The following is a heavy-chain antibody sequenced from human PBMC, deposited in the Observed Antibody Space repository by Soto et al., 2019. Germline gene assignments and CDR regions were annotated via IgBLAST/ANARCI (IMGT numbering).Heavy chain of an antibody. V-gene: IGHV4-4*02. CDR2: IYHSGST. Sequence: SETLSLTCAVSGGSIGSSNWWSWVRQPPGKGLEWIGEIYHSGSTNYNPSLKSRVTISVDKSKNQFSLKLSSVTAADTAVYYCARVPGGYCSSTSCYRSSIWFDPWGQGTLVTVSS. CDR3: ARVPGGYCSSTSCYRSSIWFDP. J-gene: IGHJ5*02. CDR1: GGSIGSSNW. D-gene: IGHD2-2*02.